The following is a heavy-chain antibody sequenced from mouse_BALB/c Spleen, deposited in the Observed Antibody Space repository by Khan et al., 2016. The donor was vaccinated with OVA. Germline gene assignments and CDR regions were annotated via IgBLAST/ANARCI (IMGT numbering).Heavy chain of an antibody. J-gene: IGHJ1*01. V-gene: IGHV9-3-1*01. Sequence: QIQLVQSGPELKKPGETVKISCKASGYTFTNYGMNWVKQAPGKGLKWMGWINTYTGEPTYADDFKGRFAFSLETSASTAYFQINNLKNEDTATYFCASGGYWYFYVWGAGTTVTVSS. CDR2: INTYTGEP. D-gene: IGHD1-1*02. CDR3: ASGGYWYFYV. CDR1: GYTFTNYG.